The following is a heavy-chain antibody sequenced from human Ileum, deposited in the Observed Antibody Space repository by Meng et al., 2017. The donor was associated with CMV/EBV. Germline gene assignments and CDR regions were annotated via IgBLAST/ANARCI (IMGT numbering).Heavy chain of an antibody. V-gene: IGHV4-4*07. Sequence: QVQLPESGVVLLAPSETSPLPCTGAGGSVNNYYWSWIRQSAGKGLEWIGRFYSSDTYNYHPSLDSRVTMSLDTSKNQFSLNLRSVTAADTATYYCARGPGASTREGFDYWGLGTLVTVSS. CDR1: GGSVNNYY. J-gene: IGHJ4*02. CDR3: ARGPGASTREGFDY. D-gene: IGHD1-26*01. CDR2: FYSSDTY.